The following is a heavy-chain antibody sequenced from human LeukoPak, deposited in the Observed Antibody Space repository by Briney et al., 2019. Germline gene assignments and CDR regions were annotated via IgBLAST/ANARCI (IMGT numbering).Heavy chain of an antibody. D-gene: IGHD6-13*01. Sequence: ASVTVSCTVSGYTLTELSMHWVRQATGQGLEWMGWMNPNSGNTGYAQKFQGRVTMTRNTSISTAYMELSSLRSEDTAVYYCARDAGCSRSWYTYYYYGMDVWGQGPTVTVSS. CDR2: MNPNSGNT. CDR3: ARDAGCSRSWYTYYYYGMDV. CDR1: GYTLTELS. V-gene: IGHV1-8*01. J-gene: IGHJ6*02.